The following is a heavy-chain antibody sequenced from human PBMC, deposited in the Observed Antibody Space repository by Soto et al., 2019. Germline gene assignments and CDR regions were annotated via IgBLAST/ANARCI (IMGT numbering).Heavy chain of an antibody. CDR1: GGSFSGYY. Sequence: PSETLSLTCAVYGGSFSGYYWSWIRQPPGKGLEWIGEINHSGSTNYNPSLKSRVTISVDTSKNQFSLKLSSVTAADTAVYYCARGRGRWLQLNAFDIWGQGTMVTVSS. CDR3: ARGRGRWLQLNAFDI. V-gene: IGHV4-34*01. D-gene: IGHD5-12*01. J-gene: IGHJ3*02. CDR2: INHSGST.